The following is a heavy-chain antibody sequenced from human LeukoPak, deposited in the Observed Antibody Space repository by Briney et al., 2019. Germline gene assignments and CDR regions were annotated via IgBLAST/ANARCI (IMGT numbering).Heavy chain of an antibody. D-gene: IGHD1-26*01. CDR1: GLTFNDYA. CDR2: ISSSSSSI. Sequence: GGSLRLSCAASGLTFNDYAMSWVRQTPGKGLEWVSYISSSSSSIYYADSVKGRFTISRDNAKNSLYLQMNSLRDEDTAVYYCASRVVGATYFDNWGQGTLVTVSS. CDR3: ASRVVGATYFDN. V-gene: IGHV3-48*02. J-gene: IGHJ4*02.